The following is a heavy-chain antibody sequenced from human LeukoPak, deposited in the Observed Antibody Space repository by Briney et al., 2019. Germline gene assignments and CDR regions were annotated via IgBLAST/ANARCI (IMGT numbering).Heavy chain of an antibody. CDR1: GGSISSYY. J-gene: IGHJ6*02. V-gene: IGHV4-59*01. Sequence: SETLSLTCTVSGGSISSYYWSWIRQPPGKGLEWIGYIYYSGSTNYNPSLKSRVTISVDTSKNQFSLKLSSVTAADTAVYYCARGGLGIAAAGTNYYYHGMDVWGQGTTVTVSS. D-gene: IGHD6-13*01. CDR2: IYYSGST. CDR3: ARGGLGIAAAGTNYYYHGMDV.